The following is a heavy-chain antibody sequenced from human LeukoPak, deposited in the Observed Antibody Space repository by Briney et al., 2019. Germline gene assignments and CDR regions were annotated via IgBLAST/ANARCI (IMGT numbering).Heavy chain of an antibody. V-gene: IGHV4-38-2*02. Sequence: SETLSLTCTVSGYSISSGYYWGWIRQPPGRGLEWIGSIYHSGSTYYNPSLKSQVTISVDTSKNQFSLKLSSVTAADTAVYYCARESASGSYWGGFDYWGQGTLVTVSS. CDR1: GYSISSGYY. J-gene: IGHJ4*02. D-gene: IGHD1-26*01. CDR2: IYHSGST. CDR3: ARESASGSYWGGFDY.